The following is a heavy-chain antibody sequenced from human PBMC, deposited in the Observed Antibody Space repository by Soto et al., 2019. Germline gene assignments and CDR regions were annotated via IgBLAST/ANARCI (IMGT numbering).Heavy chain of an antibody. Sequence: PSETLSLTCTVSGGSISSYYWSWIRQPPGKGLEWIGYIYYSGSTNYNPSLKSRLTITKDTSKNQVVLTMTNMDPVDTATYYCAHSPRDVYNPLARIWYFDLWGRGTLVTVSS. V-gene: IGHV4-59*01. CDR3: AHSPRDVYNPLARIWYFDL. J-gene: IGHJ2*01. CDR1: GGSISSYY. D-gene: IGHD1-1*01. CDR2: IYYSGST.